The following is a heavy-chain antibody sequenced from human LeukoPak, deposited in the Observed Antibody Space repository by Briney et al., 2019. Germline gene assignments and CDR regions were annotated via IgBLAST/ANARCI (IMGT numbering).Heavy chain of an antibody. Sequence: ASVKVSCKASAYNLSRYDLNWVRQATGQGLEWMGWMNPNSGKTGYARKFQGRVTMTRNTSTGTAYMEVSSLRSEDTAVYYCARATYGSGSHFNDYYFYGMDLWGQGTTVTVFS. CDR1: AYNLSRYD. J-gene: IGHJ6*02. CDR2: MNPNSGKT. V-gene: IGHV1-8*01. CDR3: ARATYGSGSHFNDYYFYGMDL. D-gene: IGHD3-10*01.